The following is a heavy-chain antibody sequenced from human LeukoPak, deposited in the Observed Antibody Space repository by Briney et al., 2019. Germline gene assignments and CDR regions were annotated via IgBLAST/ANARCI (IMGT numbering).Heavy chain of an antibody. CDR3: AKETRVAGWYSDY. V-gene: IGHV3-23*01. CDR1: GFTFSSYP. Sequence: GESLRLSCAASGFTFSSYPMSWVRQAPGKGLEWVSSINDSGGNTYNADSVKGRFTISRDNSKNTLYLQMNSLRAEDTAVYYCAKETRVAGWYSDYWGQRTLVAVSS. J-gene: IGHJ4*02. CDR2: INDSGGNT. D-gene: IGHD6-19*01.